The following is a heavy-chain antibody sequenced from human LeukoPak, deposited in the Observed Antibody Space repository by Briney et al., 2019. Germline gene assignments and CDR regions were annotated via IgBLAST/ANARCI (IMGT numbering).Heavy chain of an antibody. CDR2: ISSSSSTV. Sequence: GGSLRLSCAASGFTFSTYSMNWVRQAPGKGLEWVSYISSSSSTVYYADSVKGRFTISRDNAENSLYLQMNTLRDEDTAVYYCARDTMLRGVNPPYHFDYWGQGTLVTVSS. J-gene: IGHJ4*02. CDR1: GFTFSTYS. V-gene: IGHV3-48*02. CDR3: ARDTMLRGVNPPYHFDY. D-gene: IGHD3-10*01.